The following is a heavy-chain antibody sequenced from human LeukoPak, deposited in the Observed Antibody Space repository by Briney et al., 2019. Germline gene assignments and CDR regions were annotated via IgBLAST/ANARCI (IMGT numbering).Heavy chain of an antibody. CDR3: ARGQPPSYYDMDV. J-gene: IGHJ6*04. D-gene: IGHD6-13*01. CDR2: IWSDGSSK. CDR1: GFTFSSYG. V-gene: IGHV3-33*01. Sequence: PGRSLILSCAAAGFTFSSYGMHWVRQAPGKGLEWVAVIWSDGSSKHYADSVKGRFTISRDNSKNTLYLQMSSLRAEDTALYYCARGQPPSYYDMDVWGKGTTVTVSS.